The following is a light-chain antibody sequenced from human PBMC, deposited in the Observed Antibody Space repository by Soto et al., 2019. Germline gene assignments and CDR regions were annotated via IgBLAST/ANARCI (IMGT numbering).Light chain of an antibody. V-gene: IGKV1-27*01. J-gene: IGKJ4*02. CDR3: QQYNSAPLT. CDR2: AAS. CDR1: QGISSN. Sequence: EIQMTQSPASLSASAGDRATISCRASQGISSNLAWYQQNPGQAPRLLIYAASTLPTGVPSRFSGSGSGTEFTLTISSLQPEDFAVYYCQQYNSAPLTFGGGTKVEIK.